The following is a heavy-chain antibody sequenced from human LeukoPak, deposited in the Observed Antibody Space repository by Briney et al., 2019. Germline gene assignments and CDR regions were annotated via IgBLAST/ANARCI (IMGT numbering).Heavy chain of an antibody. CDR3: ARVVPAEAMATIPFDY. V-gene: IGHV1-2*02. CDR1: GYNFSGYY. CDR2: INPNSGGT. D-gene: IGHD5-24*01. J-gene: IGHJ4*02. Sequence: ASVKVSCKASGYNFSGYYMHWVRQAPGQGPEWMGWINPNSGGTKYAQNFQGRVTMTRDASINTAYMELSRLRSDDTAVYFCARVVPAEAMATIPFDYWGQGTLVTVSS.